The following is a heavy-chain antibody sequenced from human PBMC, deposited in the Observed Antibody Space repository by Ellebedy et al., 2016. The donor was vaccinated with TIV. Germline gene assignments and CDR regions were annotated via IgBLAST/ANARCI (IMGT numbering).Heavy chain of an antibody. Sequence: AASVKVSCKASGYTFTTFAIHWVRQAPGQSPEWMGWINVADANTKYSQKFQGRVTFTRDTSANTVYMHLSSLRSEDSAVYYCARAPLGYCSGGSCTNNWFDPWGQGTLVTVSS. J-gene: IGHJ5*02. CDR3: ARAPLGYCSGGSCTNNWFDP. V-gene: IGHV1-3*01. CDR1: GYTFTTFA. D-gene: IGHD2-15*01. CDR2: INVADANT.